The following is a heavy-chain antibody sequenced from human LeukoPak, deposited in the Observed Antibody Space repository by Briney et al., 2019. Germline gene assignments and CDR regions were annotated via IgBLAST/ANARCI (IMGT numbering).Heavy chain of an antibody. CDR2: ISDSGSST. V-gene: IGHV3-23*01. D-gene: IGHD1-14*01. J-gene: IGHJ2*01. Sequence: PGGSLRLSCAASGFTLSSFAMSWVRQAPGKGLEWVSAISDSGSSTYYVDSLKGRFTISRDNSKNTLYLQMNGLRVEDTAVYYCAKRIPSTGFDLWGRGTLVTVSS. CDR3: AKRIPSTGFDL. CDR1: GFTLSSFA.